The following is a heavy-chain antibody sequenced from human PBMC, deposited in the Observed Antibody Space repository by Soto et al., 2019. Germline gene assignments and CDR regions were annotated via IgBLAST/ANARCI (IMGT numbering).Heavy chain of an antibody. J-gene: IGHJ4*01. CDR2: INHSGST. D-gene: IGHD3-9*01. CDR1: GGSFSGYY. V-gene: IGHV4-34*01. Sequence: SETLSLTCAVYGGSFSGYYWSWIRQPPGKGLEWIGEINHSGSTNYNPSLKSRVAISVDTSKNQFSLKLSSVTAADTAVYYCARGRYFDWLALPSSSGWTGDYWGHGTLGTVSS. CDR3: ARGRYFDWLALPSSSGWTGDY.